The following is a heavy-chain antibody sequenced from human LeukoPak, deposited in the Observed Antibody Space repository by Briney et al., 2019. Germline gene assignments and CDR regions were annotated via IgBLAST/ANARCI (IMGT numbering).Heavy chain of an antibody. Sequence: GGSLRLSCAASGFTFSSYAMSWVRQAPGKGLEWVSVISGSGGGTYYADSVKGRFTISRDNSKNTLFLQMNGLRAEDTAVYYCATYRRGYHDSSESYYFDYWGQGTLVTVSS. V-gene: IGHV3-23*01. CDR3: ATYRRGYHDSSESYYFDY. J-gene: IGHJ4*02. CDR1: GFTFSSYA. CDR2: ISGSGGGT. D-gene: IGHD3-22*01.